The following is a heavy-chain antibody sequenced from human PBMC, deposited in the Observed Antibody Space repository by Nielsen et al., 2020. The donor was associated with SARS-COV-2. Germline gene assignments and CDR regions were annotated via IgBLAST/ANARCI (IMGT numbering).Heavy chain of an antibody. V-gene: IGHV3-11*06. CDR3: AGDGGGGYDIREGLDY. J-gene: IGHJ4*02. CDR1: GFTFSDSF. CDR2: ISGSGSYT. D-gene: IGHD3-22*01. Sequence: GESLKISCTASGFTFSDSFMSWIRQAPGKGLEWVSYISGSGSYTNYADSLKGRFTISRDNAKNSLYLQMNSLRAEDTAIYYCAGDGGGGYDIREGLDYWGQGTQVTVSP.